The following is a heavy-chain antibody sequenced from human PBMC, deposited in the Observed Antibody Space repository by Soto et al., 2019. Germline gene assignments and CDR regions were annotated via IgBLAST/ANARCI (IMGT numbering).Heavy chain of an antibody. CDR3: AGLGIAAAGTFSGYFQH. Sequence: PGESLKISCKGSGYSFTSYWIGWVRQMPGKGLEWMGIIYPGDSDTRYSPSFQGQVTISADKSISTAYLQWSSLKASGTAMYYCAGLGIAAAGTFSGYFQHWGQGTLVTVSS. J-gene: IGHJ1*01. CDR1: GYSFTSYW. CDR2: IYPGDSDT. D-gene: IGHD6-13*01. V-gene: IGHV5-51*01.